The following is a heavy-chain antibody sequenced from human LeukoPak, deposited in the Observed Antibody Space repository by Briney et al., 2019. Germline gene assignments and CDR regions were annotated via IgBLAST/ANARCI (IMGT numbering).Heavy chain of an antibody. CDR1: GFTFSNYS. CDR2: ISSSSSYI. Sequence: KSGGSLRLSCAAPGFTFSNYSMNWVRQAPGKGLEWVSSISSSSSYIYYADSLKGRFTISRDNAKNSLYLQMNSLRAEDTAVYYCARDSTSSPYYFYCAMDVWGQGTTVTVSS. J-gene: IGHJ6*02. V-gene: IGHV3-21*01. D-gene: IGHD6-6*01. CDR3: ARDSTSSPYYFYCAMDV.